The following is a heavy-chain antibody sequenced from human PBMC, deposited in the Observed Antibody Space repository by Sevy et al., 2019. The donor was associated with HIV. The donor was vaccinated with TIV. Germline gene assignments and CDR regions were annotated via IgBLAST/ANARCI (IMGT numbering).Heavy chain of an antibody. V-gene: IGHV1-69*13. J-gene: IGHJ4*02. Sequence: ASVKVSCKASGGTFSSYAISWVRQAPGQGLEWMGGIIPIFGTANYGQKFQGRVTITADESTSTAYMELSSLRSEDTAVYYCARGGLMVYASNFDYRGQGTLVTVSS. CDR1: GGTFSSYA. CDR3: ARGGLMVYASNFDY. CDR2: IIPIFGTA. D-gene: IGHD2-8*01.